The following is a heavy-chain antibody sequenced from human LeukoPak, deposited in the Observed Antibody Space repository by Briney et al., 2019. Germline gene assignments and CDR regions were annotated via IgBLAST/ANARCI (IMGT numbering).Heavy chain of an antibody. CDR1: GGSISSSSYY. Sequence: PSETLSLTCTVSGGSISSSSYYWGWIRQPPGKGLEWIGNIYYSGSTYYNPSLKSRVTISVDTSKNQFSLKLSSVTAADTAVYYCASEVSAAGGSWFDPWGQGTLVTVSS. J-gene: IGHJ5*02. V-gene: IGHV4-39*01. D-gene: IGHD6-13*01. CDR3: ASEVSAAGGSWFDP. CDR2: IYYSGST.